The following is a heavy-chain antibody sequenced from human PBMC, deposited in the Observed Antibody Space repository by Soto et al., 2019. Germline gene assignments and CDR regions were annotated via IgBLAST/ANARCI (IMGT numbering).Heavy chain of an antibody. V-gene: IGHV4-59*01. CDR2: IYYSGST. CDR1: GGSISRYY. J-gene: IGHJ4*02. Sequence: PSETLSLTWPVAGGSISRYYWSWIRQPPGKGLEWIGYIYYSGSTNYNPSLKSRVTISVDTSKNQFSLKLSSVTAADTAVYYCARLKYYDFWSGSLSGLGIDYWGQGTLVTVSS. D-gene: IGHD3-3*01. CDR3: ARLKYYDFWSGSLSGLGIDY.